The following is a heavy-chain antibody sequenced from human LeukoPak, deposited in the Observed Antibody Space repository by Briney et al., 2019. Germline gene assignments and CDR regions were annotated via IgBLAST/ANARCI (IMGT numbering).Heavy chain of an antibody. Sequence: SETLSLTCTVSGGSISSYYWSWIRQPPGKGLEWIGYIYYSGSTYYNPSLKSRVTISVDTSKNQFSLKLSSVTAADTAVYYCARDRGLRWGQGTLVTVSS. J-gene: IGHJ4*02. D-gene: IGHD5-24*01. CDR2: IYYSGST. CDR3: ARDRGLR. V-gene: IGHV4-59*06. CDR1: GGSISSYY.